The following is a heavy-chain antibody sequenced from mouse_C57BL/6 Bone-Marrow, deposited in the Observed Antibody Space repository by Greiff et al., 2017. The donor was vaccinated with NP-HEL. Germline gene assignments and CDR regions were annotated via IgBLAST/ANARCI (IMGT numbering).Heavy chain of an antibody. CDR3: ARERWLVYFDY. V-gene: IGHV1-64*01. Sequence: VQLQQPGAELVKPGASVKLSCKASGYTFTSYWMHWVKQRPGQGLEWIGMIHPNGGSTNYNEKFKSKATLTVDKSSSTAYMQLSSLTSEDSAVYYSARERWLVYFDYWGQGTTLTVSS. D-gene: IGHD2-3*01. J-gene: IGHJ2*01. CDR2: IHPNGGST. CDR1: GYTFTSYW.